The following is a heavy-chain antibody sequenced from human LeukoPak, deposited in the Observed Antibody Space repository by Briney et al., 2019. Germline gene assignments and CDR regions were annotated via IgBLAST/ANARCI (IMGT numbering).Heavy chain of an antibody. CDR2: ISPSGGNT. D-gene: IGHD5-18*01. CDR1: GFTFSAYA. Sequence: PGGSLRLSCAASGFTFSAYAMSWVRPAPGKGLEWVSAISPSGGNTFYADSVKGRFTISRDNSKNTVSLQMNSLRAEDTAVYYCAQEGWDTPEAKNWFDPWGQGTLVTVSS. J-gene: IGHJ5*02. CDR3: AQEGWDTPEAKNWFDP. V-gene: IGHV3-23*01.